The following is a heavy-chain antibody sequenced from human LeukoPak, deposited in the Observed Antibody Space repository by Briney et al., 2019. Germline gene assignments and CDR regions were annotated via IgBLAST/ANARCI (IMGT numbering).Heavy chain of an antibody. CDR2: ISISSSYI. D-gene: IGHD2-2*01. J-gene: IGHJ4*02. CDR1: GFTFSSYS. Sequence: GVSLRLSCAASGFTFSSYSMNWVRQAPGKGRELASSISISSSYIYYADSVKGRFTISRDNAKNSLYLQMNSLRAEDTAVYYCARGAVVPYSSSTSCRAYYFDYWGQGTPVTVSS. CDR3: ARGAVVPYSSSTSCRAYYFDY. V-gene: IGHV3-21*01.